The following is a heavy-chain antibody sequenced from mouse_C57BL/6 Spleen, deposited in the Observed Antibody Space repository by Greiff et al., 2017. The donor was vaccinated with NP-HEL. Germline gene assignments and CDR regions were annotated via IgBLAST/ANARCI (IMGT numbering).Heavy chain of an antibody. J-gene: IGHJ2*01. Sequence: EVHLVESGGGLVQPGGSLKLSCAASGFTFSDYYMYWVRQTPEKRLEWVAYISNGGGSTYYPDTVKGRFTISRDNAKNTLYLQMSRLKSEDTAMYYCARQWGLYEGWVDYWGQGTTLTVSS. CDR3: ARQWGLYEGWVDY. CDR1: GFTFSDYY. V-gene: IGHV5-12*01. CDR2: ISNGGGST. D-gene: IGHD2-3*01.